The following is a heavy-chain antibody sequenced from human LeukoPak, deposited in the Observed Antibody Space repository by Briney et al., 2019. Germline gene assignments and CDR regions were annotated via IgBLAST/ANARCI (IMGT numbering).Heavy chain of an antibody. CDR2: IYYSGST. Sequence: KPSETLSLTCAVYGGSFSGYFWSWIRQPPGKGLEWIGYIYYSGSTNYNPSLKSRVTISVDTSKNQFSLKLSSVTAADTAVYYCARETIYWDYGFDYWGQGTLVTVSS. D-gene: IGHD4-17*01. J-gene: IGHJ4*02. CDR1: GGSFSGYF. V-gene: IGHV4-59*01. CDR3: ARETIYWDYGFDY.